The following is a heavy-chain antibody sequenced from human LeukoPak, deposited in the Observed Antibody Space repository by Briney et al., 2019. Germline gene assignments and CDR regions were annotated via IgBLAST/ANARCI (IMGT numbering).Heavy chain of an antibody. D-gene: IGHD3-10*01. V-gene: IGHV4-59*01. CDR1: GDSISSYY. J-gene: IGHJ4*02. CDR2: IYYSGST. Sequence: SETLSLTCTVSGDSISSYYWSWIRQPPGKGLEWNGYIYYSGSTNYNPSLKSRVTISVDTSKNQFSLKLSSVTAADTAVYYCARGDSLLWFGEPPGYWGQGTLVTVSS. CDR3: ARGDSLLWFGEPPGY.